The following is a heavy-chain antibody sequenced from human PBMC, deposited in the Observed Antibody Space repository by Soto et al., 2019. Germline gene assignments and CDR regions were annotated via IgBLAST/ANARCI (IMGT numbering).Heavy chain of an antibody. J-gene: IGHJ4*02. Sequence: GVSLRLSCVVSGFTFSSHWMTWVRQSAGKGPEWVANIKQDGIEKHYADSVKDRFIISRDNAQNSLFLQMYRLRPEDTAVYYCASRPSDGTYYALFDYWGQGALVTVSS. V-gene: IGHV3-7*03. CDR1: GFTFSSHW. CDR2: IKQDGIEK. D-gene: IGHD3-3*01. CDR3: ASRPSDGTYYALFDY.